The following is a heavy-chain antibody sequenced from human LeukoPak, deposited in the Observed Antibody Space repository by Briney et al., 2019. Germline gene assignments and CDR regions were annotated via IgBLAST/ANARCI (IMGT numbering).Heavy chain of an antibody. V-gene: IGHV3-7*01. CDR2: IKQDGSEK. CDR3: ARDLYYYDSSGYYPGAFDI. J-gene: IGHJ3*02. D-gene: IGHD3-22*01. Sequence: GGSLRLSCAASGFTFSSYWMSWVRQAPGKGLEWVANIKQDGSEKYYVDSVKGRFTISRDNAKNSLYLQMNSLRAEDTAVYYCARDLYYYDSSGYYPGAFDIWGQGTMVTVSS. CDR1: GFTFSSYW.